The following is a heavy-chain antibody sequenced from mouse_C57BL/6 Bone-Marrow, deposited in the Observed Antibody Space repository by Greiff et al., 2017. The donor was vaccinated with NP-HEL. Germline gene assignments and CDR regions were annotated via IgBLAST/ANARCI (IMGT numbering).Heavy chain of an antibody. CDR3: ASNYYGSSPAWFAY. J-gene: IGHJ3*01. D-gene: IGHD1-1*01. Sequence: VQLQQPGAELVRPGSSVKLSCKASGYTFTSYWMHWVKQRPIQGLEWIGNIDPSDSETHYNQKFKDKATLTVDKSSSTAYMQLSSLTSEDSAVYYCASNYYGSSPAWFAYWGQGTLVTVS. V-gene: IGHV1-52*01. CDR1: GYTFTSYW. CDR2: IDPSDSET.